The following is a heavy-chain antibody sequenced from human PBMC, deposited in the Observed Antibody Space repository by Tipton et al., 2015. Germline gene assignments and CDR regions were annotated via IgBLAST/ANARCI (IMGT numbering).Heavy chain of an antibody. V-gene: IGHV4-38-2*02. D-gene: IGHD3-3*01. Sequence: TLSLTCTISTYSISRDSYWGWIRQPPGKGLEWIGAISHSGSTYYNPSLRSRVTISRDTSKNQFSLRLSSVTAADTAVYYCACQDYDLLSRDYPAIDYCGQGTLVTVSS. CDR3: ACQDYDLLSRDYPAIDY. CDR1: TYSISRDSY. CDR2: ISHSGST. J-gene: IGHJ4*02.